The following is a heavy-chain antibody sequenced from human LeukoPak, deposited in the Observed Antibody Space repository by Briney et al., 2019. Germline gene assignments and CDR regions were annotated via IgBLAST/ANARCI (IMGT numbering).Heavy chain of an antibody. CDR3: AKDFPHYYESSHGMDA. V-gene: IGHV3-48*03. Sequence: GGSLRLSCAASGFSFGGYEMNWVRQAPGKGLEWFSYISTTGSTVYYADSVEGRFTISRDNAKNLLYLQMNSLRGEDAAVYYCAKDFPHYYESSHGMDAWGQGTTVTVSS. CDR2: ISTTGSTV. J-gene: IGHJ6*02. D-gene: IGHD3-22*01. CDR1: GFSFGGYE.